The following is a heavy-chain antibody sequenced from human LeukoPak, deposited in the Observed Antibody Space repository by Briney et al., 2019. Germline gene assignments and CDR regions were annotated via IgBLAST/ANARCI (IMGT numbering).Heavy chain of an antibody. CDR3: ARALLWFGDDY. CDR2: IYYSGST. D-gene: IGHD3-10*01. J-gene: IGHJ4*02. Sequence: LRLSCAASGFTFSSYAMSWVRQPPGKGLEWIGYIYYSGSTYYNPSLKSRVTISVDTSKNQFSLKLSSVTAADTAVYYCARALLWFGDDYWGQGTLVTVSS. V-gene: IGHV4-30-4*08. CDR1: GFTFSSYA.